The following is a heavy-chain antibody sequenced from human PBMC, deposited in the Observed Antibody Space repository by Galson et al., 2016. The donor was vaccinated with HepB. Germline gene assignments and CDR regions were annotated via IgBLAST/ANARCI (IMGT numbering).Heavy chain of an antibody. Sequence: SVKVSCKASGGTFSISSISRVRQAPGQGLEWMGWISAHSGNTNYAQKFQGRVTMTTDTSTSTAYMELRSLRSDDTAVYYCARDLGYCTRTTCYRNWFDPWGQGTLVTVSS. CDR1: GGTFSISS. D-gene: IGHD2-2*01. CDR3: ARDLGYCTRTTCYRNWFDP. CDR2: ISAHSGNT. J-gene: IGHJ5*02. V-gene: IGHV1-18*04.